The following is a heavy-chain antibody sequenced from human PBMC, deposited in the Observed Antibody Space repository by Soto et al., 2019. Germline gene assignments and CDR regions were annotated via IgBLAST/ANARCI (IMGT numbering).Heavy chain of an antibody. CDR2: INSDGSST. Sequence: GGSLRLSCAASGFTFSSYWMHWVRQAPGKGLVWVSRINSDGSSTSYADSVKGRFTISRDNAKNTLYLQMNSLRAEDTAVYYCARDEVPAAILYYYYGMDVWGQGTTVTVSS. D-gene: IGHD2-2*01. CDR3: ARDEVPAAILYYYYGMDV. V-gene: IGHV3-74*01. J-gene: IGHJ6*02. CDR1: GFTFSSYW.